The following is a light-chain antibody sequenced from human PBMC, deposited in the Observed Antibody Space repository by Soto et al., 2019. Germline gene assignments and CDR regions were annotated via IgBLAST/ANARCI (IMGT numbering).Light chain of an antibody. J-gene: IGKJ1*01. CDR2: GAY. V-gene: IGKV3-20*01. CDR1: QNVDTNY. CDR3: QQYNNWPWT. Sequence: GLTMSPCSLSLSPGERAILSCRASQNVDTNYLAWYQQKPGQAPRIIIFGAYGRATGIPDRFSGSGSGTDFTLTISRLEPEDFAVYYCQQYNNWPWTFGQRTKVDTK.